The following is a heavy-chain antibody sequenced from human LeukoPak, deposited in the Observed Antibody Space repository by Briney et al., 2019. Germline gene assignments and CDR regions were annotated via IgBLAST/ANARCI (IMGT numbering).Heavy chain of an antibody. V-gene: IGHV3-23*01. CDR2: ITGYGAT. CDR3: AKGAAAGKVDWFDP. Sequence: GGSLRLSCAASGFTFSNFAMMWVRQAPGTGLQWVSTITGYGATFYADSVRGRFTIFRDTSMNTLFLQMNSLGAEDTAAYYCAKGAAAGKVDWFDPWGQGTLVTVSS. J-gene: IGHJ5*02. D-gene: IGHD6-13*01. CDR1: GFTFSNFA.